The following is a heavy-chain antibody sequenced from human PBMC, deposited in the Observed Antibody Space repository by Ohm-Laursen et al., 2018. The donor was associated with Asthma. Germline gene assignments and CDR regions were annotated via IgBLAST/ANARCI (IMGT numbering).Heavy chain of an antibody. Sequence: ASVKVPCKASGYTFTGYYMHWVRQAPGQGLEWMGRINPNSGGTNYAQKFQGRVTMTRDTSISTAYMELSRLRSDDTAVYYCASTQLEPYYYYGMDVWGQGTTVTVSS. D-gene: IGHD1-1*01. CDR2: INPNSGGT. V-gene: IGHV1-2*06. CDR1: GYTFTGYY. CDR3: ASTQLEPYYYYGMDV. J-gene: IGHJ6*02.